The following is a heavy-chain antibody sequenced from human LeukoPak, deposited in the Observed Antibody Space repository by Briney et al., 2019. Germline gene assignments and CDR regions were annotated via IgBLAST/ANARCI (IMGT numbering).Heavy chain of an antibody. V-gene: IGHV3-23*01. D-gene: IGHD1-14*01. CDR3: AKVRTYFYHGLDV. CDR2: ISGTTSGT. J-gene: IGHJ6*02. Sequence: GKSLRLSCAASGFTFSGYPIHWVRQAPGKGLEWVSGISGTTSGTYYADSVKGRFTISRDNSKNTLFLQVNSLRAEDTAVYYCAKVRTYFYHGLDVWGQGTTVTVSS. CDR1: GFTFSGYP.